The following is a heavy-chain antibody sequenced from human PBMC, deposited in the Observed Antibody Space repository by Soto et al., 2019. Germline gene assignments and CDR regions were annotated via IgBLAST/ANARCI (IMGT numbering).Heavy chain of an antibody. V-gene: IGHV4-59*01. CDR1: GGSISSYY. D-gene: IGHD2-21*02. CDR2: IFYSGRSGST. J-gene: IGHJ5*02. Sequence: PSETLSLTCSVSGGSISSYYWSWIRQPPGKGLEWIGYIFYSGRSGSTNYNPSLKSRVTISVDTSKNQFSLKLSSVTAADTAVYYCARTALGWFDPRGQGTLVTVSS. CDR3: ARTALGWFDP.